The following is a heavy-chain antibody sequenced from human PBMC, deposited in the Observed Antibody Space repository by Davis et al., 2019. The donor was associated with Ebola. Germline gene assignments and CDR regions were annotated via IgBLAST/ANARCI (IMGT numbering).Heavy chain of an antibody. J-gene: IGHJ4*02. CDR1: RGTFSPYA. CDR3: SRQHCSGGSCYYGGYYFDY. Sequence: SVKVSRKASRGTFSPYAIRRLRQPPGQGLEWMGVINHLFSRPKYVQKFQGRVTITADESTSTAYMELSSLRSEDTAVYFCSRQHCSGGSCYYGGYYFDYWGQGTLVTVSS. V-gene: IGHV1-69*13. CDR2: INHLFSRP. D-gene: IGHD2-15*01.